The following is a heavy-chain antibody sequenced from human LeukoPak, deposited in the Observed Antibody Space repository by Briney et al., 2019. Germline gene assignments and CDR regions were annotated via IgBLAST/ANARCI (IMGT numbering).Heavy chain of an antibody. V-gene: IGHV3-20*04. CDR1: GFTFDDYG. CDR2: INWNVGST. Sequence: GGSLRLSCAASGFTFDDYGMSWVRQAPGKGLEWVSGINWNVGSTGYADSVKGRFTISRDNAKNSLYLQMNSLRAEDTALYYCARDLGYSYGLGYWGQGTLVTVSS. J-gene: IGHJ4*02. CDR3: ARDLGYSYGLGY. D-gene: IGHD5-18*01.